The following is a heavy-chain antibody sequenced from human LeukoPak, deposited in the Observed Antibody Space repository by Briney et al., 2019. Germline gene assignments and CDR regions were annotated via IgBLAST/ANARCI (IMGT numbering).Heavy chain of an antibody. CDR3: ARYCSGGSCYDRTFDY. CDR1: GGSFSGYY. J-gene: IGHJ4*02. CDR2: INHSGST. V-gene: IGHV4-34*01. Sequence: SETLSLTCAVYGGSFSGYYWSWIRQPPGKGLEWIGEINHSGSTNYNPFLKSRATISVDTSKNQFSLKLSSVTAADTAVYYCARYCSGGSCYDRTFDYWGQGTLVTVSS. D-gene: IGHD2-15*01.